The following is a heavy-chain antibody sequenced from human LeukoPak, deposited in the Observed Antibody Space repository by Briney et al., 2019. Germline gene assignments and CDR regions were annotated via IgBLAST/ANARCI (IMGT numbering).Heavy chain of an antibody. CDR3: AKXSGDSXDYXFDY. D-gene: IGHD6-13*01. V-gene: IGHV3-30*18. CDR1: GFTFSSYG. Sequence: XGSLRLSCAASGFTFSSYGMHWVRQAPGKGLEWVAVISYDGSNKYYADSVKGRFTISRDNSKNTLYLQMNSLRAEDTAVYYCAKXSGDSXDYXFDYWGXXTXVXVSS. CDR2: ISYDGSNK. J-gene: IGHJ4*01.